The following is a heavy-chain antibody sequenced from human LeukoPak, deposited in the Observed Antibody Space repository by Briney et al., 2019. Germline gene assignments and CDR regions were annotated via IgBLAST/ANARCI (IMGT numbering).Heavy chain of an antibody. J-gene: IGHJ4*02. CDR1: GFTFSSYA. D-gene: IGHD2-2*01. V-gene: IGHV3-23*01. Sequence: GGSLRLSCAASGFTFSSYAMSWVRQAPGKGLECVSAISGSGGSTYYADSVKGRFTISRDNSKNTLYLQMNSLRAEDTAIYYCAGEYQLTSRGGGRDYWGQGTLVTVSS. CDR3: AGEYQLTSRGGGRDY. CDR2: ISGSGGST.